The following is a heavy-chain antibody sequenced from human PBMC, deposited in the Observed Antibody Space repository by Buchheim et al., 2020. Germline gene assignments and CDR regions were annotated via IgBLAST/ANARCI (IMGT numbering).Heavy chain of an antibody. Sequence: EVQLVESGGGLVQPGGSLRLSCAASGFTFSDYNMNWVRQAPGKGLEWVSYITSSSSTVYYADSVKGRFTISRDNAKNSLYLQMNSLRDEDTAVYYCSRDAYWSISSCYPYWYFDLWGRGTL. J-gene: IGHJ2*01. CDR1: GFTFSDYN. CDR3: SRDAYWSISSCYPYWYFDL. D-gene: IGHD2-2*01. V-gene: IGHV3-48*02. CDR2: ITSSSSTV.